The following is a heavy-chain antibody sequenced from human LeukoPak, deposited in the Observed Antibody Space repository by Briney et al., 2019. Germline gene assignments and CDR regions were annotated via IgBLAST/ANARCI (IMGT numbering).Heavy chain of an antibody. V-gene: IGHV1-18*01. Sequence: ASVTVSCTASGYTFTSYGISWVRQAPGQGLEWMGWISTYNGNTNYAQKLQGRVTMTTDTSTSTAYMELRSLRSDDTAVYYCARDLVGATTLSDYWGQGTLVTVSS. CDR2: ISTYNGNT. CDR1: GYTFTSYG. CDR3: ARDLVGATTLSDY. J-gene: IGHJ4*02. D-gene: IGHD1-26*01.